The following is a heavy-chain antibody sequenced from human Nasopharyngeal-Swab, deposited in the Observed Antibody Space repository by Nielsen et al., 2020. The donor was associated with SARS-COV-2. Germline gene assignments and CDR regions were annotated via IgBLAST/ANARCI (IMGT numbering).Heavy chain of an antibody. CDR3: ARLHYYYDSSGFGY. CDR1: GFTFNNYN. CDR2: ISSSSSYI. Sequence: GESLKISCAASGFTFNNYNFNWVRQAPGKGLEWVSSISSSSSYIYYADSVKGRFTISRDNSKNTLYLQMHSLRADDTAVYYCARLHYYYDSSGFGYWGQGTLVTVSS. J-gene: IGHJ4*02. V-gene: IGHV3-21*04. D-gene: IGHD3-22*01.